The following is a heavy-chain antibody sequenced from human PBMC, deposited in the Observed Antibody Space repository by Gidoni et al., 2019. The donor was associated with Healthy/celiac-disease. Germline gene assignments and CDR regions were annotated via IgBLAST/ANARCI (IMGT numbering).Heavy chain of an antibody. D-gene: IGHD3-22*01. V-gene: IGHV3-30-3*01. CDR2: ISYDGSNK. CDR3: ARDGDDSSGYSYEYFQH. CDR1: GLTSRSHD. J-gene: IGHJ1*01. Sequence: VQLVESGGGVVQPGSSLGRSLPAPGLTSRSHDMHWVRQAPGKGLGWVAVISYDGSNKYYADSVKGRFTISRDNSKNTLYLQMNSLRAEDTAVYYCARDGDDSSGYSYEYFQHWGQGTLVTVSS.